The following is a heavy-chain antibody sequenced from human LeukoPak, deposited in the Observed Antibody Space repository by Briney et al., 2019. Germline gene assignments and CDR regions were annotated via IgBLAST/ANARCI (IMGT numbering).Heavy chain of an antibody. Sequence: GGSLRLSCAVSGFTVTSNYMSWVRQAPGKGLEWVSVVYPGGFTYHADSVKGRFTISRDTCKNTVYLQMNSLRAEDTAVYYCAIGGVIWRMDVWGQGTTVTVSS. V-gene: IGHV3-66*01. CDR2: VYPGGFT. CDR1: GFTVTSNY. CDR3: AIGGVIWRMDV. J-gene: IGHJ6*02. D-gene: IGHD2/OR15-2a*01.